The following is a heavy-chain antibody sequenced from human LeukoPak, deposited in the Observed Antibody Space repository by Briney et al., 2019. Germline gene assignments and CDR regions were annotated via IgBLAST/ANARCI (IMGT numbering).Heavy chain of an antibody. CDR3: AKDSEAVAYGYFDY. CDR1: GLTFSSYG. D-gene: IGHD6-19*01. V-gene: IGHV3-30*18. Sequence: PGRSLRLSCAASGLTFSSYGMHWVRQAPGKGLEWVAVISYDGSNKYYADSVKGRLTISRDNSKNTLYLQMNSLRAEDTAVYYCAKDSEAVAYGYFDYWGQGTLVTVSS. CDR2: ISYDGSNK. J-gene: IGHJ4*02.